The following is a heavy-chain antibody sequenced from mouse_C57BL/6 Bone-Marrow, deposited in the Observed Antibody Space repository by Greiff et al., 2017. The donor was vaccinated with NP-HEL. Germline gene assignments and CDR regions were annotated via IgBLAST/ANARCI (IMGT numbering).Heavy chain of an antibody. CDR3: TRDGYDVGFAY. Sequence: EVHLVESGEGLVKPGGSLKLSCAASGFTFSSYAMSWVRQTPEKRLEWVAYISSGGDYIYYADTVKGRFTISRDNARNTLYLQMSSLKSEDTAMYYCTRDGYDVGFAYWGQGTLVTVSA. CDR1: GFTFSSYA. J-gene: IGHJ3*01. CDR2: ISSGGDYI. D-gene: IGHD2-2*01. V-gene: IGHV5-9-1*02.